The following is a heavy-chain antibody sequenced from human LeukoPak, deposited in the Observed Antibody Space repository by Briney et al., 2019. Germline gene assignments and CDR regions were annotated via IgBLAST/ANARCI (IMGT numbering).Heavy chain of an antibody. D-gene: IGHD6-19*01. V-gene: IGHV3-23*01. CDR3: AKVGGWVDY. J-gene: IGHJ4*02. Sequence: GGSLRLSCAVSGFTFSRYGMHWVRQAPGKGLEWVSAISGSGGSTYYADSVKGRFTISRDNSKNTLYLQMNSLRAEDTAVYYCAKVGGWVDYWGQGTLVTVSS. CDR1: GFTFSRYG. CDR2: ISGSGGST.